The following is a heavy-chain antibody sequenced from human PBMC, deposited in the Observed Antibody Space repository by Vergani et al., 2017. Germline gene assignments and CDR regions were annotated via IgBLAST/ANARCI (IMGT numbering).Heavy chain of an antibody. CDR2: IHTSGST. CDR1: GGSINSHNYY. Sequence: QVQLQESGPGLVKPSQTLSLTCTVSGGSINSHNYYWSWLRQPAGKGLVWIGRIHTSGSTNYNPSLKSRVTMSEDTSKNQFSLNLTSVTAADTAVYFCARGSCLGGSCYKRLVDYWGQGILVTVSS. V-gene: IGHV4-61*02. CDR3: ARGSCLGGSCYKRLVDY. D-gene: IGHD2-15*01. J-gene: IGHJ4*02.